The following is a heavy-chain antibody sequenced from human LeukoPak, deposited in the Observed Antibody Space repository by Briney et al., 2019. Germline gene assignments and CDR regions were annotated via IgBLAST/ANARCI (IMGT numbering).Heavy chain of an antibody. D-gene: IGHD5-18*01. Sequence: GTLRLSCAASGFTFSSYGMSWVRQAPGKGLEWIGYIYYSGSTNYNPSLKSRVTVSVDTSKNQFSLKLSSVTAADTAVYYCARGDARGYSYGHFHFDHWGHGTLVTVSS. J-gene: IGHJ4*01. CDR2: IYYSGST. V-gene: IGHV4-59*01. CDR1: GFTFSSYG. CDR3: ARGDARGYSYGHFHFDH.